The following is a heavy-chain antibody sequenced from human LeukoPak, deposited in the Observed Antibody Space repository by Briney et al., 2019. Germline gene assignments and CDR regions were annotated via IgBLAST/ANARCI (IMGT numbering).Heavy chain of an antibody. CDR1: GYTFTGYY. V-gene: IGHV1-2*06. J-gene: IGHJ5*02. Sequence: ASVKVSCKASGYTFTGYYMHWVRQAPGQGLEWMGRINPNSGGTNYAQKFQGRVTMTRDTSISTAYMELSRLRSDDTAVYYCARDPYCYGSGSYYKRGNWFDPWGQGTLVTVSP. D-gene: IGHD3-10*01. CDR3: ARDPYCYGSGSYYKRGNWFDP. CDR2: INPNSGGT.